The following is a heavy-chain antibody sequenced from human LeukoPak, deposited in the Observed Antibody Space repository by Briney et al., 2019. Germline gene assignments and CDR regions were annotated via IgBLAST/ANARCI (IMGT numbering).Heavy chain of an antibody. Sequence: GASVKVSCKASGYTFTGYGISWVRQAPGQGLEWMGWISAYNGNTNYAQKLQGRVTMTTDTSTSTAYMELRSLRSEDTAVYYCATGYSSGWYAYYFDYWGQGTLVTVSS. CDR2: ISAYNGNT. CDR1: GYTFTGYG. V-gene: IGHV1-18*01. D-gene: IGHD6-19*01. CDR3: ATGYSSGWYAYYFDY. J-gene: IGHJ4*02.